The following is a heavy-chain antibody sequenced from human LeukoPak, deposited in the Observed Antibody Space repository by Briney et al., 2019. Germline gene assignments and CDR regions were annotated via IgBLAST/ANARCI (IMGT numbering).Heavy chain of an antibody. CDR1: GGSISSGSYY. CDR3: ARGDYVWGSYRGVFDY. D-gene: IGHD3-16*02. CDR2: IYTSGST. V-gene: IGHV4-61*02. Sequence: SSETLSLTCTVSGGSISSGSYYWSWIRQPAGKGLEWIGRIYTSGSTNYNPSLKSRVTISVDTSKNQFSLKLSSVTAADTAVYYCARGDYVWGSYRGVFDYWGQGTLVTVSS. J-gene: IGHJ4*02.